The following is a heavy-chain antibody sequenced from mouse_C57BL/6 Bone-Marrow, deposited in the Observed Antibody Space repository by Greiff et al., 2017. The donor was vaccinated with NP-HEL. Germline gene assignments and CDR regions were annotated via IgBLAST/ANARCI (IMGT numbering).Heavy chain of an antibody. CDR3: ARGRFAYYYALDY. CDR1: GYSITSGYY. Sequence: ESGPGLAKPSQSLTLSCSVTGYSITSGYYWNWNRQFPGNKLEWRGYISYDGSNNYNPSLKNQTTLTRDKSKNQFFLKLDSVTTEDTATYSCARGRFAYYYALDYWGQGTSVTVSA. J-gene: IGHJ4*01. V-gene: IGHV3-6*01. CDR2: ISYDGSN.